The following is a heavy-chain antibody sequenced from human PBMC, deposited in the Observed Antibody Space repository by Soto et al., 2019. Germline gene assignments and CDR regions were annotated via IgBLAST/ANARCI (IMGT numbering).Heavy chain of an antibody. J-gene: IGHJ4*02. CDR1: GDTYSFYS. Sequence: GASVKVSCKASGDTYSFYSINWVRQAPGLGLEWMGRVNPILSMSNYAAPVKGRFTISRDDSKTTLYVQMNSLKTEDTAVYYCATDYYRNGYNFWGQGTLVTVSS. CDR2: VNPILSMS. CDR3: ATDYYRNGYNF. D-gene: IGHD6-19*01. V-gene: IGHV1-69*04.